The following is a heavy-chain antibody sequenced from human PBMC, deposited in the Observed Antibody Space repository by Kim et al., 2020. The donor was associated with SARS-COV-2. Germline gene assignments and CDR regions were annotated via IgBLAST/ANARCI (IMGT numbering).Heavy chain of an antibody. J-gene: IGHJ4*02. V-gene: IGHV3-9*01. CDR2: ISWNSGSI. D-gene: IGHD6-19*01. Sequence: GGSLRLSCAASGFTFDDYAMHWVRQAPGKGLEWVSGISWNSGSIGYADSVKGRFTISRDNAKNSLYLQMNSLRAEDTALYYCAKDTGYSSGGIDYWGQG. CDR3: AKDTGYSSGGIDY. CDR1: GFTFDDYA.